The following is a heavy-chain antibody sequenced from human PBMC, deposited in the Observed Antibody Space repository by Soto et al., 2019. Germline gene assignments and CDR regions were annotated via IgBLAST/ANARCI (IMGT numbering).Heavy chain of an antibody. D-gene: IGHD3-10*01. J-gene: IGHJ5*02. Sequence: KTSETLSLTCAVYGGSFSGYYWSWIRQPPGKGLEWTGEINHSGSTNYNPSLKSRVTISVDTSKNQFSLKLSPVPAADTAVYYCARHLLGFGELYSCFNPWGQRTLVTVAS. CDR3: ARHLLGFGELYSCFNP. CDR2: INHSGST. CDR1: GGSFSGYY. V-gene: IGHV4-34*01.